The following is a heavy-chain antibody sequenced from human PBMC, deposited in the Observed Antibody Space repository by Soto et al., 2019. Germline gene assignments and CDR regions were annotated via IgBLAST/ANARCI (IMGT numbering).Heavy chain of an antibody. CDR1: GGTFSSYT. J-gene: IGHJ4*02. D-gene: IGHD3-10*01. CDR2: IIPILGIA. CDR3: ARGRFDYYGSGSYYGYFDY. Sequence: SVKVSCKASGGTFSSYTISWVRQAPGQGLEWMGRIIPILGIANYAQKFQGRVTITADKSTSTAYMELSSLRSEDTAVYYCARGRFDYYGSGSYYGYFDYWGQGTLVTVSS. V-gene: IGHV1-69*02.